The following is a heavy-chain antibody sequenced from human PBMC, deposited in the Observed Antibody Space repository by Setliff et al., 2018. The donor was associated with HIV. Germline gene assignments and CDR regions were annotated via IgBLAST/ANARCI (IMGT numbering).Heavy chain of an antibody. CDR1: GYSISTAYY. Sequence: SETLSLTCAVSGYSISTAYYWGWIRQSPEKGLEWIGGFHHSGSVHYNPSLKSRVSISGQTSKNQFSLKLTSVTAADTAVYYCARGDPFTDFDSWGQGTTVTVSS. V-gene: IGHV4-38-2*01. D-gene: IGHD3-16*01. CDR3: ARGDPFTDFDS. J-gene: IGHJ4*01. CDR2: FHHSGSV.